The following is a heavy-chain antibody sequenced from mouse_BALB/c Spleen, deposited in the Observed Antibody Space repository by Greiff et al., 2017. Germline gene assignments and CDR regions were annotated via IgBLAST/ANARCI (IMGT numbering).Heavy chain of an antibody. V-gene: IGHV5-12-2*01. CDR3: ARRGGVYDYDWGAWFAY. CDR1: GFTFSSYT. Sequence: EVKLMESGGGLVQPGGSLKLSCAASGFTFSSYTMSWVRQTPEKRLEWVAYISNGGGSTYYPDTVKGRFTISRDNAKNTLYLQMSSLKSEDTAMYYCARRGGVYDYDWGAWFAYWGQGTLVTVSA. J-gene: IGHJ3*01. CDR2: ISNGGGST. D-gene: IGHD2-4*01.